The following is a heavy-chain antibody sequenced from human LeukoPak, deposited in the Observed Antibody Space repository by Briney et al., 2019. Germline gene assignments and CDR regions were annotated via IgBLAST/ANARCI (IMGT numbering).Heavy chain of an antibody. CDR1: GYTFTSYG. CDR3: ARTDPIAAAGTFWFDP. J-gene: IGHJ5*02. CDR2: ISAYNGNT. V-gene: IGHV1-18*01. Sequence: ASVKVSCKASGYTFTSYGISWVRQAPGQGLEWMGWISAYNGNTNYAQKLQGRVTMTTDTSTSTAYMELRSLRSDDTAVYYCARTDPIAAAGTFWFDPWGQGTLVTVSS. D-gene: IGHD6-13*01.